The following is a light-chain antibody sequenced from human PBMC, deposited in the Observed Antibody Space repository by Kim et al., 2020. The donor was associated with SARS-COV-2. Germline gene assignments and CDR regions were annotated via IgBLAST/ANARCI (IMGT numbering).Light chain of an antibody. CDR1: QSVSSY. CDR2: DAS. J-gene: IGKJ4*01. V-gene: IGKV3-11*01. CDR3: QQRSNWPRT. Sequence: EIVLTQSPATLSLSPGERATLSCRASQSVSSYLAWYQQKPGQAPRLLIYDASNMATGIPARFSGRGSGTDFTLTISSLEPEDFAVYYCQQRSNWPRTFGGGTKVDIK.